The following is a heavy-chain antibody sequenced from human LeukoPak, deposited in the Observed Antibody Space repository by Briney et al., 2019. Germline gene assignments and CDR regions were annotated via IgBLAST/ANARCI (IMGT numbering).Heavy chain of an antibody. CDR3: ARENSGSLDY. CDR1: VFTFSSYS. J-gene: IGHJ4*02. CDR2: ISRSGSYI. V-gene: IGHV3-21*01. D-gene: IGHD1-26*01. Sequence: GGSLRLSCAASVFTFSSYSMNWVRQAPGKGLEGDSSISRSGSYIYYADSVKGRFTISRDNAKNSLYLQMNSLSAEDTAVYYCARENSGSLDYWAQGTLVTVSS.